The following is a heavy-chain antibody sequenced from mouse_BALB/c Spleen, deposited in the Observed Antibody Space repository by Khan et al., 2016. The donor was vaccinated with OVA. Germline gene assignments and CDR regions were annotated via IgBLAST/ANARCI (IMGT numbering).Heavy chain of an antibody. CDR1: GYSLTSYY. CDR3: ARHGSTSWFPY. J-gene: IGHJ3*01. V-gene: IGHV1-31*01. Sequence: VQLKQSGPELMKPGASVKISCKASGYSLTSYYIHWVKQSHGKTLEWIGYIDPFNGGSTYNQKFKGKATLTVDKSSNTAYMHLTSLTSEDSAVYYCARHGSTSWFPYWGQGTLVTVSA. D-gene: IGHD1-1*01. CDR2: IDPFNGGS.